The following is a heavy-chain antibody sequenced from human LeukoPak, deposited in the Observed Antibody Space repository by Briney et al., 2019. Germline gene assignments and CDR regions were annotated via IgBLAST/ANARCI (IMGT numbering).Heavy chain of an antibody. V-gene: IGHV4-34*01. CDR3: ARGGGGLWFGERERLDY. CDR1: GGSFSGYY. CDR2: INHSGST. J-gene: IGHJ4*02. D-gene: IGHD3-10*01. Sequence: SETLSLTCAVYGGSFSGYYWSWIRQPPGKGLGWIGEINHSGSTNYNPSLKSRVTISVDTSKNQFSLKLSSVTAADTAVYYCARGGGGLWFGERERLDYWGQGTLVTVSS.